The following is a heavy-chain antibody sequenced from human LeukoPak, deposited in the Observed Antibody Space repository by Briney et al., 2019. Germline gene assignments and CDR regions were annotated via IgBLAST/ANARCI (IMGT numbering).Heavy chain of an antibody. Sequence: GGSLRLSCAASGFTFSNYAMSWVRQAPGKGLEWVSAITGSGGNTYYADSEKGRFTISRDNSKNTVFLQMNSLRAEDTAVYYCAKWGDYDVLTGYYVSDYWGQGTLVTVSS. J-gene: IGHJ4*02. CDR1: GFTFSNYA. V-gene: IGHV3-23*01. D-gene: IGHD3-9*01. CDR3: AKWGDYDVLTGYYVSDY. CDR2: ITGSGGNT.